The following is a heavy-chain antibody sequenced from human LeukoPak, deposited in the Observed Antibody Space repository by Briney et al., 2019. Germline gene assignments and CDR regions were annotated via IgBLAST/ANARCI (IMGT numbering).Heavy chain of an antibody. CDR2: IYHSGST. V-gene: IGHV4-4*02. CDR3: ARHPPRVRYFDWLPSFDY. Sequence: PSGTLSLTCAVSGGSISSSNWWSWVRQPPGKGLEWIGEIYHSGSTNYNPSLKSRVTISVDTSKNQFSLKLSSVTAADTAVYYCARHPPRVRYFDWLPSFDYWGQGTLVTVSS. CDR1: GGSISSSNW. D-gene: IGHD3-9*01. J-gene: IGHJ4*02.